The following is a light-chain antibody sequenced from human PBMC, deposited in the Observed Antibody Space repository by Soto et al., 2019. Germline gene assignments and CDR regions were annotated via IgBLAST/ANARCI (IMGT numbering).Light chain of an antibody. CDR3: QQRSNWPPLT. J-gene: IGKJ4*01. Sequence: EIVLTQSPATLSLSPGERATLSCRASQSVSSYLAWYQQKHGQAPRLLIYDASNRATGIPARFSGSGSGTDFTLTISSLEPEGFAVYYCQQRSNWPPLTFGGGTKVEIK. V-gene: IGKV3-11*01. CDR1: QSVSSY. CDR2: DAS.